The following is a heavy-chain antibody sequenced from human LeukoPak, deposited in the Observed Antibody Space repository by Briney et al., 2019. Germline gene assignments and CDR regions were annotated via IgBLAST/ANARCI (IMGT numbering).Heavy chain of an antibody. V-gene: IGHV3-23*01. D-gene: IGHD2-2*02. CDR1: GFTFSSSA. Sequence: PGGSLRLSCAASGFTFSSSAKSWVRQAPGKGLEWVSAISNNGGYTYYADSVKGRFTISRDNSKNTLYLQMNSLRAEDTAVYYCARVEGMDIVVVPAAINYYYYGMDVWGQGTTVTVSS. CDR3: ARVEGMDIVVVPAAINYYYYGMDV. J-gene: IGHJ6*02. CDR2: ISNNGGYT.